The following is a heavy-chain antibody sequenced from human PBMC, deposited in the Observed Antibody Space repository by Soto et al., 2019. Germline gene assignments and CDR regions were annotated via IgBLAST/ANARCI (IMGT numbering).Heavy chain of an antibody. CDR1: GYSFTSYW. CDR2: IDPSDSYT. Sequence: GESLKISCKGSGYSFTSYWISWVRQMPGKGLEWMGRIDPSDSYTNYSPSFQGHVTISADKSISTAYLQWGSLKASDTAMYYCASGEFLYNWHYDYYYGMDVWGQGTTVTVSS. J-gene: IGHJ6*02. D-gene: IGHD1-20*01. V-gene: IGHV5-10-1*01. CDR3: ASGEFLYNWHYDYYYGMDV.